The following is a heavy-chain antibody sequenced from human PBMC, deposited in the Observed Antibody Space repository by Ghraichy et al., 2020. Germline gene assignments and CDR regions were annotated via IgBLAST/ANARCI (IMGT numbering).Heavy chain of an antibody. J-gene: IGHJ4*02. CDR3: ARERDSFNNFDY. Sequence: SETLSLNCTVSGGSITGYHWSWIRQPPGMRLEWIGYMYHSGASNYNPSLKSRVTMSVDTSKNQFSLKLNSVTAADTAVYYCARERDSFNNFDYWGQGALVTVSS. CDR2: MYHSGAS. CDR1: GGSITGYH. D-gene: IGHD2-21*01. V-gene: IGHV4-59*01.